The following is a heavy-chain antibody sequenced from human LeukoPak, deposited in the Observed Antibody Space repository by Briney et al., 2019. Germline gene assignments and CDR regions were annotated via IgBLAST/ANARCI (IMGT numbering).Heavy chain of an antibody. CDR3: AREGDYVWGSYRYTGSHNPPTFDY. CDR2: IWYDGSNK. CDR1: GFTFSSYG. Sequence: GGSLRLSCAASGFTFSSYGMHWVRQAPVKGLEWVAVIWYDGSNKYYADSVKGRFTISRGNSKNTLYLQMNSLRAEDTAVYYCAREGDYVWGSYRYTGSHNPPTFDYWGQGTLVTVSS. J-gene: IGHJ4*02. V-gene: IGHV3-33*01. D-gene: IGHD3-16*02.